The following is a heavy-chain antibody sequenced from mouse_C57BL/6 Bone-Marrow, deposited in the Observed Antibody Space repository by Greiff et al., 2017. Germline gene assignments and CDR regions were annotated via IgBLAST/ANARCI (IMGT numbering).Heavy chain of an antibody. D-gene: IGHD3-2*02. CDR3: AREDSSGYLYYAMDY. CDR1: GYTFPSYW. CDR2: IYPGSGST. J-gene: IGHJ4*01. Sequence: QVQLKEPGAELVKPGASVKMSCKASGYTFPSYWITWVKQRPGPGLEWIGDIYPGSGSTNYNEKFKSQATLTVDTSSSTAYMQLSSLTSEDSAVYYCAREDSSGYLYYAMDYWGQGTSVTVSS. V-gene: IGHV1-55*01.